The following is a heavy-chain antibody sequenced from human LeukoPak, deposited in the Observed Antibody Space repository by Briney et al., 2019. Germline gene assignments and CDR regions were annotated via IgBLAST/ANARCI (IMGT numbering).Heavy chain of an antibody. CDR2: INQGGSVQ. CDR3: ARVEYSGWNLEY. V-gene: IGHV3-7*01. J-gene: IGHJ4*02. D-gene: IGHD5-12*01. Sequence: GGSLRLSCAASGFTFRSYWMSWVRQAPGKGLEWVANINQGGSVQYYMDSVKGRFTISREDAKNSLYVQMNSLRDEDTAVYYCARVEYSGWNLEYWGQGTLVTVSS. CDR1: GFTFRSYW.